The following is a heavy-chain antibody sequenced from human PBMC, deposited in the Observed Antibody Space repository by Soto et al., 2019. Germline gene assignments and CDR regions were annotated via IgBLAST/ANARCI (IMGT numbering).Heavy chain of an antibody. CDR2: IYPGDSDT. Sequence: LGESLKISCKGSGYSFTSYWIGWVRQMPGKGLEWMGIIYPGDSDTRYSPSFQGQVTISADKSISTAYLQWSSLKASDTAMYYCARQQQLVHYWFDPWGQGPLATPSP. CDR3: ARQQQLVHYWFDP. CDR1: GYSFTSYW. J-gene: IGHJ5*02. V-gene: IGHV5-51*01. D-gene: IGHD6-13*01.